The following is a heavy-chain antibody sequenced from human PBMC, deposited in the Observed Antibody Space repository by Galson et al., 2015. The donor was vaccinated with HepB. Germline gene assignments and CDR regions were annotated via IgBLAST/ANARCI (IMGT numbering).Heavy chain of an antibody. CDR3: SSLDYGGHF. V-gene: IGHV3-15*05. J-gene: IGHJ4*02. CDR2: ISPKTIGAAA. CDR1: EFTFTNAW. D-gene: IGHD4-23*01. Sequence: SLRLSCAASEFTFTNAWMSWVRQAPEKGLEWLGRISPKTIGAAAEYAAPVQGRFTISRDDSRNTLYLQMNSLKTEDTAVYYCSSLDYGGHFWGQGTLVIVSS.